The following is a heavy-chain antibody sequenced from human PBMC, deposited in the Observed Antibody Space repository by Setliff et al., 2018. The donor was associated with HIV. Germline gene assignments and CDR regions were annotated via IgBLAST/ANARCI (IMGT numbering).Heavy chain of an antibody. Sequence: SETLSLTCTVSGGSISVYYWSWIRQPPGKGLEWIGYIYYTGSTNYNPSLKSRVTISLDTSKNQFSLKLSSVTAADTAVYYCARAPSLDTATVSRWGYYFDYWGQGALVTVSS. CDR3: ARAPSLDTATVSRWGYYFDY. CDR2: IYYTGST. D-gene: IGHD5-18*01. CDR1: GGSISVYY. V-gene: IGHV4-59*01. J-gene: IGHJ4*02.